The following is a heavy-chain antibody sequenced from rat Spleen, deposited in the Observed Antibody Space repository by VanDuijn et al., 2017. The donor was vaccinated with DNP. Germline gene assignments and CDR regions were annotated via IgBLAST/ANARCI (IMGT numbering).Heavy chain of an antibody. CDR3: TKDLQWYAMDA. CDR2: INPDGTNT. Sequence: EVQLVETGGDLVPPGRSLKLSCVASGFTFNTYWMFWVRQAPGKGLEWVASINPDGTNTYYLDSVKGRFTISRDNAENTVYLQMNSLRSEDTATYYCTKDLQWYAMDAWGQGTSVTVSS. CDR1: GFTFNTYW. D-gene: IGHD1-1*01. J-gene: IGHJ4*01. V-gene: IGHV5-58*01.